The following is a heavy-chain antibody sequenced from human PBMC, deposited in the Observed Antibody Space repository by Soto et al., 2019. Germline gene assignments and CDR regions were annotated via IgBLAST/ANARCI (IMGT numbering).Heavy chain of an antibody. J-gene: IGHJ6*02. V-gene: IGHV3-53*01. Sequence: GGSLRLSCAASGLTVSNAYMAWVRQAPGMGLEWVSVIYDNGTAYYADSVKGRFTISRDTSTNTLSLQMDSLRAEDTAVYYCVRPLPSGRNYGLDVWGQGTTVTVSS. CDR1: GLTVSNAY. CDR2: IYDNGTA. D-gene: IGHD3-10*01. CDR3: VRPLPSGRNYGLDV.